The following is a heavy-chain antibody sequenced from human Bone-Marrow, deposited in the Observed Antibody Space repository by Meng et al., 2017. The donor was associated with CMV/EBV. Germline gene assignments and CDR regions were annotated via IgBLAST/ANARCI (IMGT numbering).Heavy chain of an antibody. CDR3: ARGDYYGKFDY. J-gene: IGHJ4*02. V-gene: IGHV4-61*02. Sequence: TCTVSGDSINSVTYYWSWNRQPAGKGMECIGRIYAGGGSIYNPSLKSRVTISMDTSKNQFSLKLSSVTAADTAVYYCARGDYYGKFDYWGQGALVTVSS. D-gene: IGHD3-10*01. CDR2: IYAGGGS. CDR1: GDSINSVTYY.